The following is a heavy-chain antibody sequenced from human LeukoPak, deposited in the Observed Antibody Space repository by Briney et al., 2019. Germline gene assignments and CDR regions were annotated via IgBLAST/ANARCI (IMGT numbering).Heavy chain of an antibody. CDR1: GFTFSSHW. CDR3: ARVRHGYYMDV. V-gene: IGHV3-74*03. J-gene: IGHJ6*03. Sequence: PGGSLRLSCAASGFTFSSHWMHWVRQAPGKGLVWVSRINGDGSNTTYADSVKGRFTISRDNAKNTLYLQMNSLRAEDTAVYYCARVRHGYYMDVWGKGTTVTVSS. CDR2: INGDGSNT.